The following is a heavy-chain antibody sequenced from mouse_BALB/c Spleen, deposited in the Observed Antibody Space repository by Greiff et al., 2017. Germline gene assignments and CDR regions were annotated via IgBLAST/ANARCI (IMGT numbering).Heavy chain of an antibody. CDR3: SALLPSGRRVYAMDY. J-gene: IGHJ4*01. Sequence: EVKLLESGAELVRSGASVKLSCTASGFNIKDYYMHWVKQRPEQCLEWIGWIDPENGDTEYAPKFQGKATMTADTSSNTAYLQLSSLTSEDTAVYYCSALLPSGRRVYAMDYWGQGTSVTVSS. D-gene: IGHD2-10*01. V-gene: IGHV14-4*02. CDR1: GFNIKDYY. CDR2: IDPENGDT.